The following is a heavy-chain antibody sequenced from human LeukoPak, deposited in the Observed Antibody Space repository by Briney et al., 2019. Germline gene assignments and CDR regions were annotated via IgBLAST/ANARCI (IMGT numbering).Heavy chain of an antibody. CDR1: GFTFSSYW. CDR2: IKQDGSEK. D-gene: IGHD3-10*01. CDR3: ARVAMVRGVIIPYYYYYMDV. Sequence: GGSLRLSCAASGFTFSSYWMSWVRQAPGKGLEWVANIKQDGSEKYYVDSVKGRFTISRDNAKNSLYLQMNSLRAEDTAVYYCARVAMVRGVIIPYYYYYMDVWGKGTTVTVSS. V-gene: IGHV3-7*01. J-gene: IGHJ6*03.